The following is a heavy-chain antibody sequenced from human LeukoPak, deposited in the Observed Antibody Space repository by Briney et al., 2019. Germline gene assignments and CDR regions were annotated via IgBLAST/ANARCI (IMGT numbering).Heavy chain of an antibody. D-gene: IGHD3-9*01. CDR2: MYYSGST. J-gene: IGHJ2*01. CDR3: VRFRGDILTGYYIITDWYFDL. CDR1: GGSISSYY. Sequence: SETLSLTCTVSGGSISSYYWSWIRQPPGKGLEWIGYMYYSGSTNYNPSLKSRVTISVDTSKNQFSLKLSSVTAADTAVYYCVRFRGDILTGYYIITDWYFDLWGRGTLVTVSS. V-gene: IGHV4-59*01.